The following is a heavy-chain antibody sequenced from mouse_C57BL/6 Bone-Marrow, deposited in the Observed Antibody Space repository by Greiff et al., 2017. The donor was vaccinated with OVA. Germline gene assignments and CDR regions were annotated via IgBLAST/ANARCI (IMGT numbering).Heavy chain of an antibody. CDR3: ARLLRDYAMDY. Sequence: DVMLVESGGGLVQPGESLKLSCESNEYEFPSHDMSWVRKTPEKRLALVAAINSDGGSTYYPDTMERRFIISRDNTKKTLYLQMSSLRSEDTALYYCARLLRDYAMDYWGQGTSVTVSS. CDR2: INSDGGST. V-gene: IGHV5-2*01. CDR1: EYEFPSHD. J-gene: IGHJ4*01. D-gene: IGHD1-1*01.